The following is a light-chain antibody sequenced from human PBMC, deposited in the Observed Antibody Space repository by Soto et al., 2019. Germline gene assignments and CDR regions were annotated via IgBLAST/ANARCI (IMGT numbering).Light chain of an antibody. CDR2: DVS. CDR3: SSYTGSSTYVV. V-gene: IGLV2-14*01. CDR1: SSDVGGYNY. Sequence: QSALTQPASVSGSPGQSITISCTGTSSDVGGYNYVSWYQQHPGKAPKLTIYDVSNRPSGVSNRFSGSKSGNTASLTISGLQAEDEADYYCSSYTGSSTYVVFGGGTKLTVL. J-gene: IGLJ2*01.